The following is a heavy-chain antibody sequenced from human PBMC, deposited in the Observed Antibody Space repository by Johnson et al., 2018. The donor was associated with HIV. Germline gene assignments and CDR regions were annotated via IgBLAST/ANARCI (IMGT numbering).Heavy chain of an antibody. J-gene: IGHJ3*02. V-gene: IGHV3-30*04. Sequence: QVQLVESGGGVVQPGRSLRLSCEASGFTFSNYAMHWVRQAPGKGLEWVAVVSYDGSNKYYADSVKGRFTISRDNSKNTLYLQMNSLRVEDTAVYYCARRSGYAFDIWGQGTMVTVSS. CDR2: VSYDGSNK. CDR3: ARRSGYAFDI. CDR1: GFTFSNYA. D-gene: IGHD1-1*01.